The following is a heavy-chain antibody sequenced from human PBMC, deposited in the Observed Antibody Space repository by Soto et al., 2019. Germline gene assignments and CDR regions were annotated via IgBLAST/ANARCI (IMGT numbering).Heavy chain of an antibody. CDR3: ARRGERQLVGPTSQRYYYGMDV. V-gene: IGHV5-51*01. CDR2: IYPGDSDT. D-gene: IGHD6-13*01. Sequence: PGESLKISCKGSGYSFTSYWIGWVRQMPGKGLEWMGIIYPGDSDTRYSPSFQGQVTISADKSISTAYLQWSSLKASDTAMYYCARRGERQLVGPTSQRYYYGMDVWGQGTTVTVSS. J-gene: IGHJ6*02. CDR1: GYSFTSYW.